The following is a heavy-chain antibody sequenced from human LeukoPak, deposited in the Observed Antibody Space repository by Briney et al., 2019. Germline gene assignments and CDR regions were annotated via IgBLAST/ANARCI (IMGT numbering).Heavy chain of an antibody. CDR2: IYPGDSDT. J-gene: IGHJ5*02. D-gene: IGHD4-23*01. V-gene: IGHV5-51*01. CDR3: ARTTPTTVDLWWFDP. Sequence: GESLKISCKGSGYSFTSYWIGWVRQMPGKGLEWMGIIYPGDSDTRYSPSFQGQVTISADKSISTAYLQWSSLKASDTAMYYCARTTPTTVDLWWFDPWGQGTLVTVSS. CDR1: GYSFTSYW.